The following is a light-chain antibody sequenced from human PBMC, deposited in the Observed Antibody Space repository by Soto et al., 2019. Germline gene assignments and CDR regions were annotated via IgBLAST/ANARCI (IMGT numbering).Light chain of an antibody. J-gene: IGLJ1*01. V-gene: IGLV2-14*01. CDR2: EVS. CDR1: TSDVGGYNY. CDR3: FSYTTRSAPYV. Sequence: QSVLTQPASVSGSPGQSITISCTGTTSDVGGYNYVSWYQQHPGKAPKLMIYEVSNRPSGVSNRFSGSKSGNAASLSISGLQAEDEAAYYCFSYTTRSAPYVFGTGTKITVL.